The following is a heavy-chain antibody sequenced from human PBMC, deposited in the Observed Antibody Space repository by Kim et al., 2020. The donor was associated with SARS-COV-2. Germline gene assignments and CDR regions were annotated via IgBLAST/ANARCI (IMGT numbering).Heavy chain of an antibody. Sequence: YYRDSVKGRFTISRDNFKNTVFLQMDSLRADDTAVYYCAGDHWADCGTDCTLGQGTLVNVSS. CDR3: AGDHWADCGTDCT. D-gene: IGHD2-21*02. J-gene: IGHJ5*02. V-gene: IGHV3-53*01.